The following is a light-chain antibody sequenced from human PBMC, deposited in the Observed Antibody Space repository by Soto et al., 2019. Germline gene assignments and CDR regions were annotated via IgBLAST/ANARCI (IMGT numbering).Light chain of an antibody. CDR1: QSVSSN. Sequence: EILLTQSPGTLSLSPGERATLPCRASQSVSSNLAWYQQKPGQAPRLLIHGATTRVTGIPARFRGSGSGTDFTLTISSLEPDDFAVYYCQQRSNWQITFGQGTRLEI. V-gene: IGKV3D-11*02. J-gene: IGKJ5*01. CDR2: GAT. CDR3: QQRSNWQIT.